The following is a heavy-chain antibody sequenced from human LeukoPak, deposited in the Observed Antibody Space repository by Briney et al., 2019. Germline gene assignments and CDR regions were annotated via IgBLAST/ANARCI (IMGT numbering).Heavy chain of an antibody. CDR2: INPSGGST. Sequence: ASVKVSCKASGYTFTSYYMYWVRQAPGQGLEWMGIINPSGGSTSYAQKFQGRVTMTRDTSTSTVYMELSSLRSEDTAVYYCASPGDSIRRAAASNAFDIRGQGTMVTVSS. V-gene: IGHV1-46*01. CDR3: ASPGDSIRRAAASNAFDI. J-gene: IGHJ3*02. D-gene: IGHD3-22*01. CDR1: GYTFTSYY.